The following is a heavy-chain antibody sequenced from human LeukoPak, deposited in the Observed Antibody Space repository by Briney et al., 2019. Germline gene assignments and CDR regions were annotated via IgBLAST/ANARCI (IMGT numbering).Heavy chain of an antibody. J-gene: IGHJ4*02. CDR1: GGSISSGGYY. CDR3: ARADDILTGYHFDY. D-gene: IGHD3-9*01. V-gene: IGHV4-31*03. Sequence: SQTLSLTCTVSGGSISSGGYYWSWIRQHPGKGLEWIVYIYYSGSTYYNPSLKSRVTISVDTSRNQFSLKLSSVTAADTAVYYYARADDILTGYHFDYWGQGTLVTVSS. CDR2: IYYSGST.